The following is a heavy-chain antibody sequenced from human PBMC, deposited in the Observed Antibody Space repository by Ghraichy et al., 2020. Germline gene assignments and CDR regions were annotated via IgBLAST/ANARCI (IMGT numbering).Heavy chain of an antibody. V-gene: IGHV4-34*01. J-gene: IGHJ4*02. Sequence: SQTLSLTCAVYGGSFSGYYWSWIRQPPGKGLEWIGEINHSGSTNYNPSLKSRVTISVDTSKNQFSLKLSSVTAADTAVYYCALRAPEQRYNWNPSFDYWGQGTLVTVSS. CDR2: INHSGST. CDR3: ALRAPEQRYNWNPSFDY. CDR1: GGSFSGYY. D-gene: IGHD1-20*01.